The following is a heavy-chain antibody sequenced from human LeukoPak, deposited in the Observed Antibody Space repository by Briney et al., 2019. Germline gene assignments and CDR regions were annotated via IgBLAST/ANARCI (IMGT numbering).Heavy chain of an antibody. CDR2: INPRGGST. J-gene: IGHJ4*02. CDR1: GYTFTSYY. V-gene: IGHV1-46*01. CDR3: ARDATYCSGGSCDSYYYFDY. D-gene: IGHD2-15*01. Sequence: ASVKVSCKASGYTFTSYYMHWVRQAPGQGLEWMGIINPRGGSTSYAQKFQGRVTMTRDTSTSTVYMELSSLRSEDTAVYYCARDATYCSGGSCDSYYYFDYWGQGTLVTVSS.